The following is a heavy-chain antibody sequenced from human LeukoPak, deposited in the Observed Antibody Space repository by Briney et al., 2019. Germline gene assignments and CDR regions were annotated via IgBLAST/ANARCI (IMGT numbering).Heavy chain of an antibody. V-gene: IGHV3-66*01. CDR1: GFTVTSNY. CDR3: AGGTGMDV. J-gene: IGHJ6*02. D-gene: IGHD1-1*01. CDR2: IYSGGGT. Sequence: PGGSLRLSCAASGFTVTSNYVSWVRQAPGKGLEWVSLIYSGGGTYYADSVNDRFTISRDISKNTVWLQMNSLRAEDTAVYYCAGGTGMDVWGQGTPVTVSS.